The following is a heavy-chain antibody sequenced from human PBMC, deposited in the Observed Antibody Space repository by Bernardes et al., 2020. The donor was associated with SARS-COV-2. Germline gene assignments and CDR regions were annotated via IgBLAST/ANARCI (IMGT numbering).Heavy chain of an antibody. CDR1: RFTPCSSS. CDR3: ATTRNDYGDIVDHFDY. Sequence: GGCPRLSTTSSRFTPCSSSIHWVLPSPGKGPEWVAVISNDGIIKYYTDSVKGRFTISRDNSKNTLYLQVNSLRGEDTAVYYCATTRNDYGDIVDHFDYWGKGTLVTVSS. D-gene: IGHD4-17*01. J-gene: IGHJ4*02. CDR2: ISNDGIIK. V-gene: IGHV3-30-3*01.